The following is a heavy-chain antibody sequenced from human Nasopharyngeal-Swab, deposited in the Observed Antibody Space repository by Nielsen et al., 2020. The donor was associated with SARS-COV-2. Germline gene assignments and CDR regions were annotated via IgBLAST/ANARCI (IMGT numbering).Heavy chain of an antibody. J-gene: IGHJ3*02. CDR3: ARGRTIFGVVYSAFDI. Sequence: GSLRLSCTVSGGSISSSSYYWGWIRQPPGKGLEWIGSIYYSGSTYYNPSLKSRVTISVDTSKNQFSLKLSSVTAADTAVYYCARGRTIFGVVYSAFDIWGQGTTVTVSS. V-gene: IGHV4-39*07. CDR2: IYYSGST. CDR1: GGSISSSSYY. D-gene: IGHD3-3*01.